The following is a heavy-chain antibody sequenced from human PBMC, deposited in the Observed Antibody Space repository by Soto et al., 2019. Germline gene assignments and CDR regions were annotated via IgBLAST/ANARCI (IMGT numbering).Heavy chain of an antibody. V-gene: IGHV1-69*08. CDR3: ARDIHSHGMDV. J-gene: IGHJ6*02. CDR1: GGTFSSYT. D-gene: IGHD2-2*02. Sequence: QVQLVQSGAEVKKPGSSVKVSCKASGGTFSSYTISWVRQAPGQGLEWMGRIIPILGIANYAQKFQGRVTITAKKSTSTANMELSSLRSEDTAVYYCARDIHSHGMDVWGQGTTVTVSS. CDR2: IIPILGIA.